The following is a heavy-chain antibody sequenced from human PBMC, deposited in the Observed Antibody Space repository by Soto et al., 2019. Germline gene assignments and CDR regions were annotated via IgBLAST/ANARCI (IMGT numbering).Heavy chain of an antibody. CDR2: ISYDGNNK. CDR1: GFIFSTYG. J-gene: IGHJ4*02. CDR3: AKDLLLTTITTVGD. V-gene: IGHV3-30*18. D-gene: IGHD4-17*01. Sequence: QVQLVESGGGVVQPGRSLRLSCAASGFIFSTYGMHWVRQAPGKGLEWMSVISYDGNNKYYADSVKGRFTISRDNSKNTLWLQMDSLKTEDTAVYYCAKDLLLTTITTVGDWGKGPLVTVSS.